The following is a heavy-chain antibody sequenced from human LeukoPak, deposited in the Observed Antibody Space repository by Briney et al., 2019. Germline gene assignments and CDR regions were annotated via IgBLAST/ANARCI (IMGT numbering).Heavy chain of an antibody. Sequence: KPSETLSLTCTVSGGSISSYYWSWIRQPPGKGLEWIGYIYYSGSTNYNPSLKSRVTISVDTSKNQFSLKLSSVTAADTAVYYCARSADCSSTSCSLPRYWGQGTLVTVSS. CDR2: IYYSGST. CDR3: ARSADCSSTSCSLPRY. CDR1: GGSISSYY. J-gene: IGHJ4*02. V-gene: IGHV4-59*01. D-gene: IGHD2-2*01.